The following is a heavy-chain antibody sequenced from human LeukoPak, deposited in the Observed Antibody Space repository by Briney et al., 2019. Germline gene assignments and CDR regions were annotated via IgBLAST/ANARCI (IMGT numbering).Heavy chain of an antibody. V-gene: IGHV3-66*01. D-gene: IGHD6-19*01. CDR1: GFSVSSNY. J-gene: IGHJ4*02. CDR2: IYSGGST. CDR3: ASLSGGDY. Sequence: GGSLRLSCAASGFSVSSNYMRWGRQAPGKGLEWVSVIYSGGSTYYADSVKGRFSISRDNSKNTLYLQMNSLRAEDTAVYYCASLSGGDYWGQGSLVTVSS.